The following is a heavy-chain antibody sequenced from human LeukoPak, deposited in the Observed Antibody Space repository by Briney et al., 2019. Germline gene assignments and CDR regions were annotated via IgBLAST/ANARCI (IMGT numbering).Heavy chain of an antibody. CDR2: ISSSSSYI. V-gene: IGHV3-21*01. CDR1: GFTFSSYR. D-gene: IGHD6-13*01. Sequence: GGSLRLSCAASGFTFSSYRMNWVRQAPGKGLEWVSSISSSSSYIYYADSVKARFTISRDNAKNSLYLQMNSLRAEDTAVYYCARQQQLAQTLNWGQAPLDTVSS. J-gene: IGHJ1*01. CDR3: ARQQQLAQTLN.